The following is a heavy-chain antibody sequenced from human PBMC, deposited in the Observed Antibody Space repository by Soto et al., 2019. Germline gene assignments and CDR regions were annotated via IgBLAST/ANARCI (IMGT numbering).Heavy chain of an antibody. V-gene: IGHV1-8*01. CDR1: GNTFTRYD. CDR3: ARGGDDFWSGELYYYYKDV. CDR2: MNPNSGNT. D-gene: IGHD3-3*01. J-gene: IGHJ6*03. Sequence: ASVKGSWKASGNTFTRYDIKWGRQAPGQRVDWMGWMNPNSGNTGYAQKFQGRVTMTRNTSISTAYMELSSLRSEDTAVYYCARGGDDFWSGELYYYYKDVWGKGTTVTVSS.